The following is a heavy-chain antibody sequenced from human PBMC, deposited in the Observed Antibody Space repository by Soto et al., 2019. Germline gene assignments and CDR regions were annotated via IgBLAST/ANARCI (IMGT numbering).Heavy chain of an antibody. J-gene: IGHJ4*02. V-gene: IGHV4-31*03. CDR3: AGRPYDSSGYYLY. CDR1: GGSISCGGYY. D-gene: IGHD3-22*01. Sequence: SETLSLTCTVSGGSISCGGYYWSWIRQHPGKGLEWIGYIYYSGSTYYNPSLKSRVTISVDTSKNQFSLKLSSVTAADTAVYYCAGRPYDSSGYYLYWGQGTLVTVS. CDR2: IYYSGST.